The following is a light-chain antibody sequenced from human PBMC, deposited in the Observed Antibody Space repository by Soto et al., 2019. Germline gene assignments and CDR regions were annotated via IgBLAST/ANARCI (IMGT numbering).Light chain of an antibody. CDR1: SSDVGGSNF. V-gene: IGLV2-8*01. CDR2: EVS. Sequence: QSALTQPPSASGSPGQSVTISCTGTSSDVGGSNFVSWYQQYPGKAPKLMIYEVSKRPSGVPDRFSGAKSGNTASLTVSGLQAEDEDDYYCSSYAGSNAGTNTVVFGGGTKVTVL. CDR3: SSYAGSNAGTNTVV. J-gene: IGLJ3*02.